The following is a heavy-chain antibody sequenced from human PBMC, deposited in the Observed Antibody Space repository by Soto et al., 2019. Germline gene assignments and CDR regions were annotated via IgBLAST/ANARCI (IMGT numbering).Heavy chain of an antibody. CDR2: ISYDGSNK. Sequence: QVQLVESGGGVVQPGRSLRLSCAASGFTFSSYAMHWVRQAPGKGLEWVAVISYDGSNKYYADSVKGRFTISRDNSKNTLYLQMNSLRDEDTAVYYCARVNWNYYGMDVWGQGTTVTVSS. V-gene: IGHV3-30-3*01. CDR3: ARVNWNYYGMDV. CDR1: GFTFSSYA. D-gene: IGHD1-20*01. J-gene: IGHJ6*02.